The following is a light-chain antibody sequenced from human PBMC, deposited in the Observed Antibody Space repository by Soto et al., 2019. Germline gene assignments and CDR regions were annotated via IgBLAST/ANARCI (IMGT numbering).Light chain of an antibody. J-gene: IGLJ1*01. Sequence: QSALTQTPSASGSPGQSVTISCTGTSSDVGGYNYVSWYQQHPGKAPKLVIYEVSKRPSGVPDRFSGSKSGNTASPTVSGLQAEDEADYYCSSYAGSNNFDVFGTGTKVTVL. CDR2: EVS. CDR1: SSDVGGYNY. V-gene: IGLV2-8*01. CDR3: SSYAGSNNFDV.